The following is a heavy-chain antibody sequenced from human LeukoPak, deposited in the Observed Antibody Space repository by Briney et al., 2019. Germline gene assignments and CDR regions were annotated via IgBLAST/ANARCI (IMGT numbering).Heavy chain of an antibody. CDR1: GFTFSSYA. CDR2: ISGSDGYT. Sequence: TGGSLRLSCGASGFTFSSYAMSWVRQAPGKGLEWVSGISGSDGYTYYADSVKGRFTISRDNSKNTLSLQMNSLRAEDTAVYYCAKDSGGPHYGSGSWTFDYWGQGTLVTVSS. J-gene: IGHJ4*02. CDR3: AKDSGGPHYGSGSWTFDY. D-gene: IGHD3-10*01. V-gene: IGHV3-23*01.